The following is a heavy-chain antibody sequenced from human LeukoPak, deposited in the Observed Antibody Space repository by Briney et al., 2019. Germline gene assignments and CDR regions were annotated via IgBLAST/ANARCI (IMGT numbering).Heavy chain of an antibody. CDR1: GGSISSSSYY. J-gene: IGHJ5*02. CDR3: ARHPLLLRPKFDP. CDR2: INHSGST. Sequence: PSETLSLTCTVSGGSISSSSYYWGWIRQPPGKGLEWIGEINHSGSTNCNPSLKSRVTISVDTSKNQFSLKLSSVTAADTAVYYCARHPLLLRPKFDPWGQGTLVTVSS. D-gene: IGHD2-15*01. V-gene: IGHV4-39*01.